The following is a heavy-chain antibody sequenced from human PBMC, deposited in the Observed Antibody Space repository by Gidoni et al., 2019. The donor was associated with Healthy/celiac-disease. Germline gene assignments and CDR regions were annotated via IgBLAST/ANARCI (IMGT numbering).Heavy chain of an antibody. CDR1: GGSISSYY. CDR3: ARVRAVAGTDYYYYYMDV. CDR2: IYYSGST. Sequence: QVQLQESGPGLVKPSETLSLTCTVSGGSISSYYWSWIRQPPGKGLEWIGYIYYSGSTNYNPSLKSRVTISVDTSKNQFSLKLSSVTAADTAVYYCARVRAVAGTDYYYYYMDVWGKGTTVTVSS. D-gene: IGHD6-19*01. J-gene: IGHJ6*03. V-gene: IGHV4-59*01.